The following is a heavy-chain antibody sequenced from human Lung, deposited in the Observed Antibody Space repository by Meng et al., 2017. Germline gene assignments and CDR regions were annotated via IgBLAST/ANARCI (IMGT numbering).Heavy chain of an antibody. D-gene: IGHD3-10*02. Sequence: QARRPAPVPGLVWPFGTLSPACTVSCDSVRSGRYDWSWIRQPPGNGLEWIRYAYFSGSTNYIPSLTSRLTISLDTSKNQFYLKLYPVPAADTAVYYCARGCSVVNLGYWGPGTLVTVSS. V-gene: IGHV4-61*01. CDR3: ARGCSVVNLGY. CDR2: AYFSGST. J-gene: IGHJ4*02. CDR1: CDSVRSGRYD.